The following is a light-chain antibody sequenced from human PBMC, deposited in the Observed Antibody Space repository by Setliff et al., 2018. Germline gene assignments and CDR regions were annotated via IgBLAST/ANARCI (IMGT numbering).Light chain of an antibody. CDR1: SSDVGRYNF. CDR2: DVT. CDR3: CSYADTYIAV. J-gene: IGLJ1*01. V-gene: IGLV2-11*01. Sequence: ALAQPRSVSGSPGQSVTISCTGTSSDVGRYNFVSWYQQHPGKAPKLIIYDVTKRPSGVPDRFSGSKSGNTASLTISGLQAEDEADYSCCSYADTYIAVFGTGTKVTVL.